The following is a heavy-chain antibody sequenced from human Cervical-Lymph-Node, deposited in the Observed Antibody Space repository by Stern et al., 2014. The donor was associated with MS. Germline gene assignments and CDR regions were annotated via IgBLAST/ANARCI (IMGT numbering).Heavy chain of an antibody. D-gene: IGHD6-19*01. CDR3: ARGGWSMGQYYFDS. CDR2: ILPQRDLA. CDR1: GGSLSTYT. V-gene: IGHV1-69*09. J-gene: IGHJ4*02. Sequence: QVQLVQSGADVKKPGSSVQFSCRASGGSLSTYTISWVRQAPGQGPEWMNRILPQRDLANNAHRFRGRVTFTADKSTSTVYMTLNNLTSEDTAVYYCARGGWSMGQYYFDSWGQGSLLTVSS.